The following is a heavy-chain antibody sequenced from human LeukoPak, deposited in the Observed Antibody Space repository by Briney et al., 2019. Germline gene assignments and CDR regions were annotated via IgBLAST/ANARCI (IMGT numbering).Heavy chain of an antibody. CDR1: GYTFTGYY. CDR2: INPNSGGA. Sequence: ASAKVSCKASGYTFTGYYVHWVRQAPGQGLEWMGWINPNSGGANYAQKFQGRVTMTRDTSISTAYMELSRLRSDDTAVYYCASEGALGIAPLDQYYYYGMDVWGQGTTVTVSS. J-gene: IGHJ6*02. CDR3: ASEGALGIAPLDQYYYYGMDV. D-gene: IGHD6-13*01. V-gene: IGHV1-2*02.